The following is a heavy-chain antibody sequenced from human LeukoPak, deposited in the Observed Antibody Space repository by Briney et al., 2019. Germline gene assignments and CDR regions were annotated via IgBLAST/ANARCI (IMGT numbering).Heavy chain of an antibody. J-gene: IGHJ4*02. V-gene: IGHV3-23*01. CDR1: GFTFSSYA. Sequence: PGGSLRLSXAASGFTFSSYAMSWVRQAPGKGLEWLSAISGSGGSTYYADSVKGRFTISRDNSKNTLYLQMNSLRAEDTAVYYCAKDTARGVIAYYFDYWGQGTLVTVSS. D-gene: IGHD3-10*01. CDR3: AKDTARGVIAYYFDY. CDR2: ISGSGGST.